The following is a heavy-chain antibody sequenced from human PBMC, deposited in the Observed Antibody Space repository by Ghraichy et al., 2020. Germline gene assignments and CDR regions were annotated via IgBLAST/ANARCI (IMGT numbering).Heavy chain of an antibody. CDR1: GFTLSSYS. D-gene: IGHD4-23*01. V-gene: IGHV3-48*01. Sequence: GGSLRLSCAASGFTLSSYSINWVRPAPGKGLEWISYITSSGKFISYADSVKGRFTVSRDNARNALYLQMNSLRGEDTAVYYCARASAVVRFYYYAALDVWGQGTTVTVSS. CDR2: ITSSGKFI. CDR3: ARASAVVRFYYYAALDV. J-gene: IGHJ6*02.